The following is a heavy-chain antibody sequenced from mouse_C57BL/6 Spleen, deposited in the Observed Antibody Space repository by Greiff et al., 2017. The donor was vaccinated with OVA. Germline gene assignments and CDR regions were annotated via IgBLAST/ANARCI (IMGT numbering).Heavy chain of an antibody. J-gene: IGHJ1*03. CDR2: IDPSDSYT. Sequence: QVQLKQSGAELVMPGASVKLSCKASGYTFTSYWMHWVKQRPGQGLEWIGEIDPSDSYTNYNQKFKGKSTLTVDKSSSTAYMQLSSLTSEDSAVYYCARFITTDRYFDVWGTGTTVTVSS. D-gene: IGHD1-1*01. CDR1: GYTFTSYW. V-gene: IGHV1-69*01. CDR3: ARFITTDRYFDV.